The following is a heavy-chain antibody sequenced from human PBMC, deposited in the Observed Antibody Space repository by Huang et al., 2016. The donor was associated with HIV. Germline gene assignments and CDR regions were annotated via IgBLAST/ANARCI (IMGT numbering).Heavy chain of an antibody. J-gene: IGHJ4*02. CDR3: ARGSRQGKYYYGSGTAY. CDR2: IKSDGSRT. D-gene: IGHD3-10*01. Sequence: EVQLVESGGGLVQPGGSLRLSCAASGFTFSSDWMHWVRQVPGKGLVWGSQIKSDGSRTSYAASVKGRFTISRDNAKNTLYLQMNSLRAEDTAVYYCARGSRQGKYYYGSGTAYWGQGTLVTVSS. CDR1: GFTFSSDW. V-gene: IGHV3-74*01.